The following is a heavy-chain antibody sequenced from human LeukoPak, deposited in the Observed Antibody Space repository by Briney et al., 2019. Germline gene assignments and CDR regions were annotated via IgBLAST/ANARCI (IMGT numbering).Heavy chain of an antibody. CDR2: IIPIFGTA. CDR3: ARGPLYWQQLAHPLDY. CDR1: GGTFSSYA. J-gene: IGHJ4*02. V-gene: IGHV1-69*13. D-gene: IGHD6-13*01. Sequence: SVKVSCKASGGTFSSYAISWVRQAPGQGLEWMGGIIPIFGTANYAQKFQGRVTITADESTSTAYMELGSLRSEDTAVYYCARGPLYWQQLAHPLDYWGQGTLVTVSS.